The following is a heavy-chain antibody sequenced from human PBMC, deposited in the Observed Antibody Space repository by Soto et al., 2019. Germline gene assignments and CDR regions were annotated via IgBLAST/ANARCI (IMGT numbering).Heavy chain of an antibody. V-gene: IGHV1-46*01. J-gene: IGHJ4*02. CDR2: INPSGGST. CDR1: GYTFTSYY. CDR3: ARDRALYYDSSGYYVY. Sequence: GASVKVSCKASGYTFTSYYMHWVRQAPGQGLEWMGIINPSGGSTSYTQKFQGRVTMTRDTSTSTVYMELSSLRSEDTAVYYCARDRALYYDSSGYYVYWGQGTLVTVSS. D-gene: IGHD3-22*01.